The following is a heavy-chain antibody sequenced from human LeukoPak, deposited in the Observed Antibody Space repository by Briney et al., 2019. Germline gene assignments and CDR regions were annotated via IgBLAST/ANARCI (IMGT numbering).Heavy chain of an antibody. D-gene: IGHD3-3*01. CDR1: GGSISSYY. CDR3: AREGEPYYDFWSGYYDNWFDP. CDR2: IYYSGGT. J-gene: IGHJ5*02. Sequence: SETLSLTCTVSGGSISSYYWSWIRQPPGKGLEWIGYIYYSGGTNYNPSLKSRVTIPVDTSKNQFSLKLSSVTAADTAVYYCAREGEPYYDFWSGYYDNWFDPWGQGTLVTVSS. V-gene: IGHV4-59*01.